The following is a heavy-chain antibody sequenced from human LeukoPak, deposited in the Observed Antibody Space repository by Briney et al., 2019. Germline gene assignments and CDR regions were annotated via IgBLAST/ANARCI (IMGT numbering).Heavy chain of an antibody. Sequence: GASVMISCKASGYTFTSYDMHWVRQAPGQGLEWMGIINPSGGSTSYAQKFQGRVTMTRDTSTSTVYTELSSLRSEDTAVYYCARDGNGLGDYWGQGTLVTVSS. D-gene: IGHD1-1*01. CDR1: GYTFTSYD. V-gene: IGHV1-46*01. J-gene: IGHJ4*02. CDR3: ARDGNGLGDY. CDR2: INPSGGST.